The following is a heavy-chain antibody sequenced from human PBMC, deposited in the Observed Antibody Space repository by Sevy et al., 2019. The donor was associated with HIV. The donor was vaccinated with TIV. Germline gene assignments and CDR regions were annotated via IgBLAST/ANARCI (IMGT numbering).Heavy chain of an antibody. CDR2: IKQDGSEK. J-gene: IGHJ6*02. V-gene: IGHV3-7*01. D-gene: IGHD3-3*01. CDR1: GFTFSSYW. CDR3: ARDVGEGGDYYGMDV. Sequence: GGSLRLSCAASGFTFSSYWMSWVRQAPGKGLEWVANIKQDGSEKYYVDSVKGRFTISRDNAKNSLYLQMNSLRAEDTAVYYCARDVGEGGDYYGMDVRGQGTTVTVSS.